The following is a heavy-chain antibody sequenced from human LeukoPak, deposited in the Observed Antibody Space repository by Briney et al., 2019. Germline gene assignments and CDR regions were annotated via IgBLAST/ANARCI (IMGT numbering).Heavy chain of an antibody. J-gene: IGHJ4*02. Sequence: SETLSLTCTVSGYSISSGYFWGWIRQPLGKGLEWIGSIHHSGSTYHNPSLKSRVTISVDTSKNQFSLKLSSVTAADTAVYYCVRDVDYWGQGTLVTVSS. CDR1: GYSISSGYF. V-gene: IGHV4-38-2*02. CDR3: VRDVDY. CDR2: IHHSGST.